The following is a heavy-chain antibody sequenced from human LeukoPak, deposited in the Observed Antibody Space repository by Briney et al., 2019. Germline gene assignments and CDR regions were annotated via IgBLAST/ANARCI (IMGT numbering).Heavy chain of an antibody. J-gene: IGHJ3*02. CDR1: GGTFSSYA. V-gene: IGHV1-69*04. CDR3: ARSVYYYDSSALGDAFDI. CDR2: INPILGIA. Sequence: SVKVSCKASGGTFSSYAISWVRQAPGQGLEWMGRINPILGIANYAQKFQGRVTITADKSTSTAYMELSSLRSEDTAVYYCARSVYYYDSSALGDAFDIWGQGTMVTVSS. D-gene: IGHD3-22*01.